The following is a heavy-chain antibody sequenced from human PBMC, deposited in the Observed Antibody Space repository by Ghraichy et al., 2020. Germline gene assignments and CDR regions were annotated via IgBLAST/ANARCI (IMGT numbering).Heavy chain of an antibody. V-gene: IGHV3-33*01. CDR2: IWYDGSHT. Sequence: GGSLRLSCVASTFTFSSYGMHWVRQAPGKGLEWVAVIWYDGSHTYHADSVKGRFAISRDNSKNTLYLQMNNLRVDDTAFYYCARDGSRDEQWRVGGFDFWGQGTLVTVSS. J-gene: IGHJ1*01. CDR3: ARDGSRDEQWRVGGFDF. D-gene: IGHD6-19*01. CDR1: TFTFSSYG.